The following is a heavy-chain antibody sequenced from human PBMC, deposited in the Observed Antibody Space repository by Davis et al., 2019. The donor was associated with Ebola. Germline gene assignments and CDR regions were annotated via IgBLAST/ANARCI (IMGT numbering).Heavy chain of an antibody. D-gene: IGHD5-24*01. CDR2: ISYDGSNK. J-gene: IGHJ4*02. CDR3: AKDPEMATPY. Sequence: GESLKISCAASGFTFSSYGMHWVRQAPGKGLEWVAVISYDGSNKYYADSVKGRFTISRDNSKNTLYLQMNSLRAEDTAVYYCAKDPEMATPYWGQGTLVTVSS. V-gene: IGHV3-30*18. CDR1: GFTFSSYG.